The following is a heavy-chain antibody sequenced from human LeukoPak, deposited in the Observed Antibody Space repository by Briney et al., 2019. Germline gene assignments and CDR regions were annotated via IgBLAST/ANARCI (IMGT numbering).Heavy chain of an antibody. D-gene: IGHD5-18*01. J-gene: IGHJ6*03. CDR3: ARGVHGYSYGYVPWELYSYMDV. CDR2: FYTSGHT. V-gene: IGHV4-61*09. CDR1: GGSINSGSYY. Sequence: SETLSLTCTVSGGSINSGSYYWSWIRQPAGKGLEWMGHFYTSGHTSYNPPLKSRVTISVDTSKNQFSLKMNSVTAADTAVYYCARGVHGYSYGYVPWELYSYMDVWGKGTTVSISS.